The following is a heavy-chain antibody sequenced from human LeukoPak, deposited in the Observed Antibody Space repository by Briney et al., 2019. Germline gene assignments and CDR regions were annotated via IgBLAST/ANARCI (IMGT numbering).Heavy chain of an antibody. J-gene: IGHJ4*02. CDR2: IYYSGST. V-gene: IGHV4-59*01. CDR1: GGSISSYY. D-gene: IGHD3-10*01. CDR3: ARCLYYYGWASPMCYFDY. Sequence: PSETLSLTCTVSGGSISSYYWSWIRQPPGKGLEWIGYIYYSGSTNYNPSLKSRVTISVDTSKNQFSLKLSSVTAADTAVYHCARCLYYYGWASPMCYFDYWGQGTLVTVSS.